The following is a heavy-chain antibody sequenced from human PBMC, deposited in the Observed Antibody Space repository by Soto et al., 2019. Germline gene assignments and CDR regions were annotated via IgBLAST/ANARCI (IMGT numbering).Heavy chain of an antibody. Sequence: GGSLRLSCAASGFTFDDYAMHWVRQAPGKGLEWVSGISWNSGSIGYADSVKGRFTISRDNAKNSLYLQMNSLRAEDTALYYCAKDRRRYFDLVPWFDPWGQGTLVTVSS. J-gene: IGHJ5*02. CDR1: GFTFDDYA. D-gene: IGHD3-9*01. CDR3: AKDRRRYFDLVPWFDP. CDR2: ISWNSGSI. V-gene: IGHV3-9*01.